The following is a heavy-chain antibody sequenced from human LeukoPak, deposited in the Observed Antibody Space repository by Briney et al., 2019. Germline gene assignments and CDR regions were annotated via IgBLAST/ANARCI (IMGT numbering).Heavy chain of an antibody. CDR3: ARAYADSGDYEAY. D-gene: IGHD4-17*01. CDR2: IGGSGSRR. V-gene: IGHV3-23*01. J-gene: IGHJ4*02. Sequence: GGSLRLSCAASGFTFSSYAMSWVRQAPGKGLEWVSAIGGSGSRRYHADSVRGRFTISRDNSRNTLYLQMNSLRAEDTAVYYCARAYADSGDYEAYWGQGTLVTVSS. CDR1: GFTFSSYA.